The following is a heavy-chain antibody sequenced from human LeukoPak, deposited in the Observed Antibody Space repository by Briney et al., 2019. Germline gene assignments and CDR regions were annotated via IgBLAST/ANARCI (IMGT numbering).Heavy chain of an antibody. V-gene: IGHV4-39*01. D-gene: IGHD2-2*01. CDR1: GGSISSSSYY. CDR2: INYSGNT. J-gene: IGHJ4*02. Sequence: PSETLSLTCTVSGGSISSSSYYWGWIRQPPGKGLEWLGSINYSGNTYYNPSLKSRVTIPVDTSNNQFSLKLSSVTAADTAVYYCARVDIVVVPSTNFDNWGQRTLVAVSS. CDR3: ARVDIVVVPSTNFDN.